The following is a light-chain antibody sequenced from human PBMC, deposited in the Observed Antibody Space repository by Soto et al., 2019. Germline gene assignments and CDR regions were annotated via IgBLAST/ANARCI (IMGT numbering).Light chain of an antibody. CDR1: QTSATY. CDR2: EAS. Sequence: DIQMTQSPSSLSASVGERVTITCRASQTSATYINWYQQKSGSAPRLLIYEASGLQGGVPSRFSGSGSGTHFVLTISNFQPEDSATYYCQQTFTNPQTFGLGTKVDIK. J-gene: IGKJ1*01. V-gene: IGKV1-39*01. CDR3: QQTFTNPQT.